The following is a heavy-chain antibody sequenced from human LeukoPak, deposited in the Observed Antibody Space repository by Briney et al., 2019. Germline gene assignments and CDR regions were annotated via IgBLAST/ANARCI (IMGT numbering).Heavy chain of an antibody. CDR1: GFTVSSNS. V-gene: IGHV3-53*01. CDR2: IYSDNT. CDR3: ARRAGAYSHPYDY. D-gene: IGHD4/OR15-4a*01. Sequence: TGGSLRLSCTVSGFTVSSNSMSWVRQAPGKGLEWVPFIYSDNTHYSYSVKGRFTISRDNSKNTLYLQMNSLRAEDTAVYYCARRAGAYSHPYDYWGQGTLVTVSS. J-gene: IGHJ4*02.